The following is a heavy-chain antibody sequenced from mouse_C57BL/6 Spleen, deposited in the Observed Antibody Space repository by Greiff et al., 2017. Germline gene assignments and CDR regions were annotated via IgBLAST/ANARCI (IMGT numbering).Heavy chain of an antibody. D-gene: IGHD1-1*01. CDR1: GYSITSYY. CDR3: ARRSSLYAMDY. J-gene: IGHJ4*01. CDR2: ISYSGST. Sequence: DVQLQESGPGLAKPSHTLSLSCSVTGYSITSYYWNWIRKFPGNKLEYMGNISYSGSTSYNPCLNSRTSRTRDTSKNQYYLQLNSVTTEDTATYYCARRSSLYAMDYWGQGTSVTVSS. V-gene: IGHV3-8*01.